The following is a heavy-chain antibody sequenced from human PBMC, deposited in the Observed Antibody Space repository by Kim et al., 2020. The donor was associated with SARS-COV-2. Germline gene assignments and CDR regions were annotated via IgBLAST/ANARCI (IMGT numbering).Heavy chain of an antibody. J-gene: IGHJ6*02. D-gene: IGHD2-15*01. CDR1: GGSISSSNW. V-gene: IGHV4-4*02. Sequence: LRRTLSLTCAVSGGSISSSNWWSWVRQPPGKGLEWIGEIYHSGSTNYNPSLKSRVTISVDKSKNQFSLKLSSVTAADTAVYYCARETCSGGSCYLRLHYYYGMDVWGQGTTVTVSS. CDR2: IYHSGST. CDR3: ARETCSGGSCYLRLHYYYGMDV.